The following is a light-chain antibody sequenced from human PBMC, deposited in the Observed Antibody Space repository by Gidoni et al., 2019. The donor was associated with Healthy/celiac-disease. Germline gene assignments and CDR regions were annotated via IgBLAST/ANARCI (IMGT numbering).Light chain of an antibody. V-gene: IGKV3-20*01. J-gene: IGKJ2*01. CDR1: QSVSSSY. CDR3: QQYGSSRT. CDR2: GAS. Sequence: IVLTQSPGTLSLSPGERATLSCRASQSVSSSYLAWYQQKPGQAPRLLIYGASSRATGIPDRFSGSGSGTDFTLTISRLEPEDFAVYYCQQYGSSRTYXQXTKLEIK.